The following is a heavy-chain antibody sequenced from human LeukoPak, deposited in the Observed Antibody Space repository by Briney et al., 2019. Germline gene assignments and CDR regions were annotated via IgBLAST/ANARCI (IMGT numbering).Heavy chain of an antibody. Sequence: QPGGSLRLSCAASGFTFNSYSMHWVRQAPGKGLEWVAVISYDGSNKHYGDSVKGPFTISRDNSKNTLYLELSSLRAEDTAVFYCARGLQYYYDSSGYYFDYWGQGTLVTVSS. V-gene: IGHV3-30-3*01. D-gene: IGHD3-22*01. CDR2: ISYDGSNK. J-gene: IGHJ4*02. CDR3: ARGLQYYYDSSGYYFDY. CDR1: GFTFNSYS.